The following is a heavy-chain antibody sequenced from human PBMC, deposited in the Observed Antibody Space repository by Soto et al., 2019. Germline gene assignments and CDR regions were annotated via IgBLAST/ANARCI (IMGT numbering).Heavy chain of an antibody. CDR2: MNPNSGNT. J-gene: IGHJ4*02. D-gene: IGHD6-19*01. CDR1: GYTFTSYD. CDR3: ARRDSAVAALLGNY. Sequence: GASVKVSCKASGYTFTSYDINWVRQATGQGLEWMGWMNPNSGNTGYAQKFQGRVTMTRNTSISTAYMELSSLRSEDTAVYYCARRDSAVAALLGNYWGQGTLVTVSS. V-gene: IGHV1-8*01.